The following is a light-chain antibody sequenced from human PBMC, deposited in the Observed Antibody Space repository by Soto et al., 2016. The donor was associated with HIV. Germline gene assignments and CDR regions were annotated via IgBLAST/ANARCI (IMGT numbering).Light chain of an antibody. J-gene: IGKJ2*01. V-gene: IGKV1-9*01. Sequence: DMHLTQSPSTLSASVGDRVTITCRASQGISSYLAWYQQKPGKAPKLLIYAASTLQSGVPSRFSGSGSGTEFTLTISSLQPEDFATYYCQQLNTYLYTFGQGTSLEIK. CDR3: QQLNTYLYT. CDR2: AAS. CDR1: QGISSY.